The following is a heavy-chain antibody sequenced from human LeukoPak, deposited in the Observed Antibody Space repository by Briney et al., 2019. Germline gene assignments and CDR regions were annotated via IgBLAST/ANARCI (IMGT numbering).Heavy chain of an antibody. CDR2: ISGSGGST. D-gene: IGHD4-17*01. Sequence: AGGSLRLSCAASGFTFSSYAMSWVRQAPGKGLEWVSAISGSGGSTYYADSVKGRFTISRDNSKNTLYLQMNSLRAEDTAVYYRAKATHDYGDYEGSDYWGQGTLVTVSS. CDR3: AKATHDYGDYEGSDY. J-gene: IGHJ4*02. CDR1: GFTFSSYA. V-gene: IGHV3-23*01.